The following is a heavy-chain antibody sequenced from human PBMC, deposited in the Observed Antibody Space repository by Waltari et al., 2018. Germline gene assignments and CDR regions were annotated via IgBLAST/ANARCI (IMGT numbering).Heavy chain of an antibody. Sequence: QLHLQESGPGLVKPSETLSLTCTVSGGSITSSNYYWGWIRQSPGMGLEWIGIIHYSGSTHYSPSLKSRVTISVDTSRNQFSLKLSSVTAADTAIYYCARESGRDYYLDSWGQGTLVTVSS. V-gene: IGHV4-39*07. CDR3: ARESGRDYYLDS. CDR2: IHYSGST. D-gene: IGHD3-10*01. J-gene: IGHJ4*02. CDR1: GGSITSSNYY.